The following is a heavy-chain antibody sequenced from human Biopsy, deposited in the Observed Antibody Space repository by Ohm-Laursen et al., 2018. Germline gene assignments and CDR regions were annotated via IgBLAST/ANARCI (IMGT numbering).Heavy chain of an antibody. CDR3: ARDGAGSYNEN. V-gene: IGHV4-38-2*02. J-gene: IGHJ4*02. D-gene: IGHD3-10*01. CDR1: GFSISSGYY. Sequence: SDTLSLTCAVSGFSISSGYYWGWIRQPPGKGLEWIGSVYDSGKSYYNPSLKSRVTISVDVSKNQFSLKLSSVTAADTAVYYCARDGAGSYNENWGQGTLVSVSS. CDR2: VYDSGKS.